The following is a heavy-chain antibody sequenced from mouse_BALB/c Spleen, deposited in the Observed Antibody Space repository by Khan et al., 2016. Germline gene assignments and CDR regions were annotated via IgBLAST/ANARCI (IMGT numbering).Heavy chain of an antibody. J-gene: IGHJ3*01. Sequence: VQLQQSGPELVKPGASVKISCKASGYTFTDYNMHWVKQSHGKSLEWIGYIYPYNGGTGYNQKFKSKATLTVDNSSSSAYMELRSLTSEYSAVYYCASRRYDVGFAYWGQGTLVTVSA. V-gene: IGHV1S29*02. CDR1: GYTFTDYN. D-gene: IGHD2-14*01. CDR3: ASRRYDVGFAY. CDR2: IYPYNGGT.